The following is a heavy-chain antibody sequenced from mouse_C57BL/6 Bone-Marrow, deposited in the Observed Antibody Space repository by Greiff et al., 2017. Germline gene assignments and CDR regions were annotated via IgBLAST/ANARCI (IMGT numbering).Heavy chain of an antibody. Sequence: QVQLQQSGPELVKPGASVKISCKASGYAFSSSWMNWVKQRPGKGLEWIGRIYPGDGDTTYNGKFKGKATLTADKSSSTAYMQLSSLTSEDSAVYFCARGGRNYYDPSFDYWGQGTTLTVSS. J-gene: IGHJ2*01. CDR2: IYPGDGDT. CDR1: GYAFSSSW. CDR3: ARGGRNYYDPSFDY. D-gene: IGHD2-4*01. V-gene: IGHV1-82*01.